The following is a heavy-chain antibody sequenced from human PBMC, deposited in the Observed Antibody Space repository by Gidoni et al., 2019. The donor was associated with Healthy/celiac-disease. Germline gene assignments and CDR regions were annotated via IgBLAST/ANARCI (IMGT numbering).Heavy chain of an antibody. Sequence: EVQLVESGGGLVQPGGSLRLSCAASGLTFRSYDMNWVRQATGKGLEWVSAIGTAGDTYYPGSVKGRFTISRENAKNSLYLQMNSLRAGDTAVYYCARSTQLGWYFDLWGRGTLVTVSS. CDR1: GLTFRSYD. J-gene: IGHJ2*01. CDR2: IGTAGDT. D-gene: IGHD1-1*01. V-gene: IGHV3-13*01. CDR3: ARSTQLGWYFDL.